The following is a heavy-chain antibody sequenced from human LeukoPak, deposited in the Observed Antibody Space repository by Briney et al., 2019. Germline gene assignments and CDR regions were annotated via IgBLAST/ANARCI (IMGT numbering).Heavy chain of an antibody. CDR1: GYSISSGYY. J-gene: IGHJ4*02. CDR2: IYYSGST. V-gene: IGHV4-38-2*02. D-gene: IGHD1-14*01. Sequence: SETLSLTCTVSGYSISSGYYWGWIRQPPGKGLEWIGSIYYSGSTYYNPSLKSRVTISVDTSKNQFSLKLSSVTAADAAVYYCAREATTGGPFDYWGQGTLVTVSS. CDR3: AREATTGGPFDY.